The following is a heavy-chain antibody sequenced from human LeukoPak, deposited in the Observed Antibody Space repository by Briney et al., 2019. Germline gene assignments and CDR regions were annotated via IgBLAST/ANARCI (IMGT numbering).Heavy chain of an antibody. CDR1: GYTLTAYY. CDR3: ARGYCSGGTCYLVENWLDP. J-gene: IGHJ5*02. D-gene: IGHD2-15*01. CDR2: INTKSGGT. V-gene: IGHV1-2*06. Sequence: ASVKVSCKASGYTLTAYYIYWVRQAPGQGLEWMGRINTKSGGTNFAQIFLGRVPITRVTSISTAYMELSRLRSDDTAVYYCARGYCSGGTCYLVENWLDPWGQGTLVTVSS.